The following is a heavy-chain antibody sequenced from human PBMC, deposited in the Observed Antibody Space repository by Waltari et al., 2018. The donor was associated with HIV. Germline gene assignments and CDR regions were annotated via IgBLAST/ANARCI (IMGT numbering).Heavy chain of an antibody. CDR1: GYSISSGYY. V-gene: IGHV4-38-2*01. Sequence: QVQLQESGPGLVKPSETLSLTCAVSGYSISSGYYWGWFRQPPGKGLEWIGSIYHSGSTYYNPSLKSRVTISVDTSKNQFSLKLSSVTAADTAVYYCARVYGYSGSYPGAPDDYWGQGTLVTVSS. J-gene: IGHJ4*02. D-gene: IGHD1-26*01. CDR3: ARVYGYSGSYPGAPDDY. CDR2: IYHSGST.